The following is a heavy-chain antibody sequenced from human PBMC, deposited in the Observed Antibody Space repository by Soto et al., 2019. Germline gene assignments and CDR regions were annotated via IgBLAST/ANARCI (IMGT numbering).Heavy chain of an antibody. CDR2: MNPNSANT. V-gene: IGHV1-8*01. CDR3: AREGVRGMDV. Sequence: QVQLVQSGAEVKKPGASVKVSGKASGYTFTSYDINWVRQATGQGLEWMGWMNPNSANTGYAQKFQGRVTMARKTSRSTADMELSSLRSEDTAVYYCAREGVRGMDVGGEGTTVTVSS. CDR1: GYTFTSYD. J-gene: IGHJ6*04. D-gene: IGHD3-16*01.